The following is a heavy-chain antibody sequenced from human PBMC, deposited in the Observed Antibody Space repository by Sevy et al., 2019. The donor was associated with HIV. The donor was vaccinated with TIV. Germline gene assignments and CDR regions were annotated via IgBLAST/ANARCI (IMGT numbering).Heavy chain of an antibody. CDR2: VKSEVDGGTR. Sequence: GGSLRLSCATSGFNFNNTWMSWVRQAPGKGLEWVGRVKSEVDGGTRDYAAPVRGRFTMSRDDSRSTLYLQMDTLTSEDTAVYYCTTGGGSITVAGTRFEYWGQGTQVTFSS. V-gene: IGHV3-15*01. D-gene: IGHD6-19*01. CDR3: TTGGGSITVAGTRFEY. J-gene: IGHJ4*02. CDR1: GFNFNNTW.